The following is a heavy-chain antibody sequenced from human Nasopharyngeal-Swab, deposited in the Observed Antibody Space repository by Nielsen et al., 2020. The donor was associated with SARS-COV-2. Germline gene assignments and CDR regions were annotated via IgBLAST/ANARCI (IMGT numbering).Heavy chain of an antibody. CDR2: ISGADDST. V-gene: IGHV3-23*01. CDR3: ANEWGY. Sequence: GESLKISCSASGFIFKNYAMNWVRQAPGRGLEWVSAISGADDSTKYADSVKGRFTISRDNSKNTLYFQMNSLRAEDTAVYYCANEWGYWGQGTLVTVSS. D-gene: IGHD3-16*01. CDR1: GFIFKNYA. J-gene: IGHJ4*02.